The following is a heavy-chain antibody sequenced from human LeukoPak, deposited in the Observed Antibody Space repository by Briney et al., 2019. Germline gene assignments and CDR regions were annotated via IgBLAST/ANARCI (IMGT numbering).Heavy chain of an antibody. J-gene: IGHJ4*02. Sequence: PGGSLRLSCSASGFTFSNFPMHWVRQAPEKRLEYVSAVSSDGGSTYYADSVRGRFTISRDNSKNTLSLQMGSLRAEDTAVYYCVKAILFGSISYYADWGQGTLVTVSS. D-gene: IGHD3-22*01. CDR3: VKAILFGSISYYAD. CDR2: VSSDGGST. CDR1: GFTFSNFP. V-gene: IGHV3-64D*09.